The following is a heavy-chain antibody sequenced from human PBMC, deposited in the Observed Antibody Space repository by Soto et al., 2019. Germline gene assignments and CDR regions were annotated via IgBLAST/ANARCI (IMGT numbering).Heavy chain of an antibody. CDR1: GFTVSSNY. CDR2: IYSGGST. Sequence: GGSLRLSCAASGFTVSSNYMSWVRQAPGKGLEWVSVIYSGGSTYYADSVKGRFTISRDNSKNTLYLQMNSLRAEDTAVYYCARAQPGLGYYYYMDVWGKGTTVTVSS. V-gene: IGHV3-66*01. CDR3: ARAQPGLGYYYYMDV. D-gene: IGHD3-16*01. J-gene: IGHJ6*03.